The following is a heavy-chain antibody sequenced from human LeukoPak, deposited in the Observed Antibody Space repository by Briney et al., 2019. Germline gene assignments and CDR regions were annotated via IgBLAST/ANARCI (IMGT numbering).Heavy chain of an antibody. V-gene: IGHV3-30*02. CDR3: ARDRFTSGAFDY. D-gene: IGHD5-12*01. CDR2: IHYDSTTE. CDR1: GFDFSSYG. J-gene: IGHJ4*02. Sequence: GGSLRLSCAASGFDFSSYGMHWVRQAPGKGLEWVAYIHYDSTTEDYADSVQGRFTISRDNSKNSLYLQMNSLRAEDTAVYYCARDRFTSGAFDYWGQGTLVTVSS.